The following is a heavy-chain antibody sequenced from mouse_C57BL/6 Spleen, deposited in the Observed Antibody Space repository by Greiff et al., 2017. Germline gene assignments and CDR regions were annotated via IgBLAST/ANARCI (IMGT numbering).Heavy chain of an antibody. Sequence: QLQQPGAELVMPGASVKLSCKASGYTFTSYWMHWVKQRPGQGLEWIGEIDPSDSYTNYNQKFKGKSTLTVDKSSSTAYMQLSSLTSEDSAVYYCATNYDYDPFAYWGQGTLVTVSA. CDR1: GYTFTSYW. V-gene: IGHV1-69*01. J-gene: IGHJ3*01. D-gene: IGHD2-4*01. CDR3: ATNYDYDPFAY. CDR2: IDPSDSYT.